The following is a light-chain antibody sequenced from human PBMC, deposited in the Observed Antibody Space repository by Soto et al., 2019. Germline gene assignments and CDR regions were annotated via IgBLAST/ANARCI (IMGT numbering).Light chain of an antibody. V-gene: IGLV2-23*01. Sequence: QLVLTQPASVSGSPGQSITISCTGTSSDVGIYNLVSWYQQLPGKAPKLMIYEGSKRPSGVSNRFSGSKSGNTASLTISGLQAEDEADYYCCSYAGSRGLVFGGGTKVTVL. J-gene: IGLJ2*01. CDR1: SSDVGIYNL. CDR3: CSYAGSRGLV. CDR2: EGS.